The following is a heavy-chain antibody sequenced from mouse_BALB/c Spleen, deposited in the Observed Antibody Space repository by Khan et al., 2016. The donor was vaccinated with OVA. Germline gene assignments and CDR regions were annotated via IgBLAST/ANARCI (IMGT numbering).Heavy chain of an antibody. V-gene: IGHV1-77*01. D-gene: IGHD2-1*01. CDR1: GYIFTDYY. J-gene: IGHJ4*01. CDR2: IYPGTGNT. CDR3: ARWGGNYKYYYAMDY. Sequence: QVQLKESGAELARPGASVKLSCKASGYIFTDYYINWVKQRTGQGLEWIGEIYPGTGNTYSHEKFKGQATLTADKSSSTAYMQLSSLTSEDSAVYFCARWGGNYKYYYAMDYWGQGTSVTVSS.